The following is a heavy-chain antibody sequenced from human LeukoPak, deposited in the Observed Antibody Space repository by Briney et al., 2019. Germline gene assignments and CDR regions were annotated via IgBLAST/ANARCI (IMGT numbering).Heavy chain of an antibody. CDR2: TYYRSKWYN. CDR3: ARGPLGTGAFDI. V-gene: IGHV6-1*01. D-gene: IGHD6-13*01. CDR1: GDSVSSNSAA. Sequence: SQTLSLTCAISGDSVSSNSAAWNWIRQSPSRGLEWLGRTYYRSKWYNEYAVSVKSRITINPDTSKSQFSLHLNSVTAEDTAVYYCARGPLGTGAFDIWGQGTMVTVPS. J-gene: IGHJ3*02.